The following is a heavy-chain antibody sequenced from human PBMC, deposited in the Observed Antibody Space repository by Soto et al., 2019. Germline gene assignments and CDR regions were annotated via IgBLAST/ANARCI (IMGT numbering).Heavy chain of an antibody. J-gene: IGHJ4*02. CDR2: IYSGGYT. CDR3: ARRRGGGGY. V-gene: IGHV3-53*01. Sequence: EVQLVESGGGLIQPGGSLRLSCAVSGFTVSNNYMSWVRQAPGKGLEGVSVIYSGGYTAYGDSVKGRFTISRDNSKNTIFLQKKARGAADPALFCWARRRGGGGYWGQGTLVTVSS. D-gene: IGHD3-10*01. CDR1: GFTVSNNY.